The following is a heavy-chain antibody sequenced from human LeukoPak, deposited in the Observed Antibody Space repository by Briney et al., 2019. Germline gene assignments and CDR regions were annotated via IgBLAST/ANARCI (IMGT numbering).Heavy chain of an antibody. CDR3: ARDGAGYYDSSGYEIVGYFDL. D-gene: IGHD3-22*01. CDR2: ISSSSTYI. Sequence: GSLRLSCAVSGFTFGSDSMNWVRQAPGKGLEWVSSISSSSTYIYYADSVKGRFTISRDNAKNSLYLQMNSLRAEDTAVYYCARDGAGYYDSSGYEIVGYFDLWGRGTLVTVSS. V-gene: IGHV3-21*01. CDR1: GFTFGSDS. J-gene: IGHJ2*01.